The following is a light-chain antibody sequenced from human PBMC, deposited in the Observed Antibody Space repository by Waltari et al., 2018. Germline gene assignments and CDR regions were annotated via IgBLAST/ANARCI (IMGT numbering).Light chain of an antibody. J-gene: IGLJ3*02. CDR3: QSFDRNSQRV. Sequence: NFMLTQPHPVSESPGKTVTISCTRSSGSVASNPVQWFQQRPGSAPTTVIYDDTQRPSGVPDRFSGSIDTSSNSASLTISGLQTEDEADYYCQSFDRNSQRVFGGGTRLTVL. V-gene: IGLV6-57*03. CDR1: SGSVASNP. CDR2: DDT.